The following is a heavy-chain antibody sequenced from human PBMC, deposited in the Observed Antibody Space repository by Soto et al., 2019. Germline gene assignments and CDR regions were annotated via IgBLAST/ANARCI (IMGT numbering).Heavy chain of an antibody. V-gene: IGHV1-18*01. CDR2: ISTSNGNT. CDR3: ARDRDYYECGGY. J-gene: IGHJ4*02. Sequence: QVQLVQSGADVKQPGASVVVSCKTSGYTFSNHGVSWVRQAPGQGLEWMGWISTSNGNTNYAQKLQGRVTMTTDKSTSTAYMELRSLISDDTAVYFCARDRDYYECGGYCGQGTLVTVSS. D-gene: IGHD3-22*01. CDR1: GYTFSNHG.